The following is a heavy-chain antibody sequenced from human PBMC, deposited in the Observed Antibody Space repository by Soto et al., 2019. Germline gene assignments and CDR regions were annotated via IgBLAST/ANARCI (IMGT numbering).Heavy chain of an antibody. Sequence: WGSLRLSCAASGFTFSTYAMSWVRQAPGKGLEWVSAISVSGSTIYYADSVKGRFTISRDNAKNSLYLQMNSLRAEDTAVYYCARVQLADTSSPKNYGMDVWGQGTTVTVSS. CDR1: GFTFSTYA. D-gene: IGHD2-2*01. V-gene: IGHV3-23*01. CDR3: ARVQLADTSSPKNYGMDV. J-gene: IGHJ6*02. CDR2: ISVSGSTI.